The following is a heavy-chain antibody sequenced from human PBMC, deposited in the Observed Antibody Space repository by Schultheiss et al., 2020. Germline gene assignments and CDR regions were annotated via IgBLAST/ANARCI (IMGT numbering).Heavy chain of an antibody. J-gene: IGHJ6*03. CDR3: ASWGYCSSTSCLSHYYYMDV. V-gene: IGHV4-4*07. CDR2: IYTSGST. D-gene: IGHD2-2*01. Sequence: SQTLSLTCTVSGASISRYYWGWIRQPAGKGLEWIGRIYTSGSTNYNPSLKSRVTMSVDTSKNQFSLKLSSVTAADTAVYYCASWGYCSSTSCLSHYYYMDVWGKGTTVTVSS. CDR1: GASISRYY.